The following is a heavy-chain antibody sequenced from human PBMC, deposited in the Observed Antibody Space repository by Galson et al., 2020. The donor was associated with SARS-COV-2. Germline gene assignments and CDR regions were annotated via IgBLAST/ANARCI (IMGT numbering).Heavy chain of an antibody. V-gene: IGHV3-30*18. J-gene: IGHJ6*02. Sequence: GESLKISCAASGFTFSSYGMHWVRQAPGKGLEWVAVISYDGSNKYYADSVKGRFTISRDNSKNTLYLQMNSLRAEDTAVYYCAKDRGCSSTSCYYYYGMDVWGQGTTVTVSS. CDR1: GFTFSSYG. CDR3: AKDRGCSSTSCYYYYGMDV. CDR2: ISYDGSNK. D-gene: IGHD2-2*01.